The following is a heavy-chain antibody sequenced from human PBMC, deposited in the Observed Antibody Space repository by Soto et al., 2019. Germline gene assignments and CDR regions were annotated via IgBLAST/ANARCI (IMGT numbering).Heavy chain of an antibody. Sequence: QVQMVQSGAEVKQPGASVKVSCKASGYTFTDYYIHWVRQAPGQGLEWMAWINPKKGGTYYVPKFQGRVTMTRDTSITTAYMELSRLTSDDTAVYYCARENSMIDAWGQGTLVTVSS. D-gene: IGHD3-22*01. J-gene: IGHJ5*02. V-gene: IGHV1-2*02. CDR1: GYTFTDYY. CDR2: INPKKGGT. CDR3: ARENSMIDA.